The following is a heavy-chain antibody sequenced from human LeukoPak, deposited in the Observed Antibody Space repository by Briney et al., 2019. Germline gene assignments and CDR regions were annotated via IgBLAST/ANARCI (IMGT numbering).Heavy chain of an antibody. D-gene: IGHD5-12*01. CDR3: ASRYGGYGASLDY. CDR2: IYTSGST. CDR1: GGSISSGSYY. Sequence: SQTLSLTCTVSGGSISSGSYYWSWIRQPAGKGLEWIGRIYTSGSTNYNPSLKSRVTISVDTSKNQFSLKLSSVTAADTAVYYCASRYGGYGASLDYWAREPWSPSPQ. J-gene: IGHJ4*02. V-gene: IGHV4-61*02.